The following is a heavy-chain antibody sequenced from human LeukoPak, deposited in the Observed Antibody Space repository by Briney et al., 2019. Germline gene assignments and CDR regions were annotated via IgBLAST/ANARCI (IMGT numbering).Heavy chain of an antibody. Sequence: GGSLRLSCAASGFTFSSYGMHWVRQAPGKGLEWVAVISYDGSNKYYADSVKGRFTISRDNSKNTLYLQMNSLRAEDTAVYYCAKDYGSGSYYTPRFDYWGQGTLVTVSS. J-gene: IGHJ4*02. CDR1: GFTFSSYG. V-gene: IGHV3-30*18. CDR3: AKDYGSGSYYTPRFDY. D-gene: IGHD3-10*01. CDR2: ISYDGSNK.